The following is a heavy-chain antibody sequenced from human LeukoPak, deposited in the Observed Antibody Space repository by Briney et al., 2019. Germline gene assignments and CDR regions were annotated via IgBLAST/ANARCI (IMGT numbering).Heavy chain of an antibody. Sequence: ASVKVSCKASGYTFTGYYMHWVRQAPGQGLEWMGWINPHTGGTNYAQKFQGRVTMTRDTSISTAYMELSGLTSDDTAVYYCARITGYSSSWGQGTLVTVSS. CDR1: GYTFTGYY. CDR3: ARITGYSSS. J-gene: IGHJ4*02. CDR2: INPHTGGT. D-gene: IGHD6-13*01. V-gene: IGHV1-2*02.